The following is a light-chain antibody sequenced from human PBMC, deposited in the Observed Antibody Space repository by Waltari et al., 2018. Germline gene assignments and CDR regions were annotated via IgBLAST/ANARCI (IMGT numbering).Light chain of an antibody. J-gene: IGKJ2*01. CDR2: KSF. V-gene: IGKV1-5*03. CDR1: QSISNW. CDR3: QQYNISPYT. Sequence: DIQMTQSPSTLSASVGDRVTITCRASQSISNWLAWYQQKPGKAPQVLIYKSFSLQSGVPSRFSGSGSETEFTLTISSLQPDDFATYYCQQYNISPYTFGQGTTLEI.